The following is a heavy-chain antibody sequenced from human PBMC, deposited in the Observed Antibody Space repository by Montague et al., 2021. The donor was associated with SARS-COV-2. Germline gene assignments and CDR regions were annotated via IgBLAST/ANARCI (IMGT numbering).Heavy chain of an antibody. D-gene: IGHD3-22*01. CDR3: ARLKRYFDSSGSPSAFDF. CDR2: INHGGST. CDR1: GTSFSGYY. V-gene: IGHV4-34*01. Sequence: SETLSLTCAVHGTSFSGYYWNWIRQPPGKGLEWIGEINHGGSTKYSPSLKSRLTISADTSKNQFSLKLTSVAAADTAVYYCARLKRYFDSSGSPSAFDFWGQGTKVTVSS. J-gene: IGHJ3*01.